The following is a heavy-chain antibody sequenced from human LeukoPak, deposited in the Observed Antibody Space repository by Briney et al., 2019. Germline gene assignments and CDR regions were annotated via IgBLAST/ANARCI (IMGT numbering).Heavy chain of an antibody. D-gene: IGHD6-13*01. CDR1: GFTFSAYT. J-gene: IGHJ6*02. Sequence: GGSLRLSCAASGFTFSAYTMNWARQAPGKGLEWVSSISSTSRYIYYADSVKGRFIISRDNAKNSLYLQMDSLRAEDTAVYYCARDNIGASGTNVWGQGTTVTVSS. CDR3: ARDNIGASGTNV. CDR2: ISSTSRYI. V-gene: IGHV3-21*01.